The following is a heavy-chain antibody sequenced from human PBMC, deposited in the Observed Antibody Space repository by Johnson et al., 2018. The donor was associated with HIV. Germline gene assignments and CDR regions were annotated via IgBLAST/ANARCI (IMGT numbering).Heavy chain of an antibody. CDR3: AKEEGLAAAGTGEAFDI. CDR2: ISDSGGGT. CDR1: GFTFSIYA. V-gene: IGHV3-23*04. D-gene: IGHD6-13*01. Sequence: VQLVESGGGLVQPGGSLRLSCAASGFTFSIYAMIWVRHAPGKGLEWVSAISDSGGGTYSADSVKGRFTISRDNSKNTLYLQMNSLRAEDTAVYYCAKEEGLAAAGTGEAFDIWGQGTMVTVSS. J-gene: IGHJ3*02.